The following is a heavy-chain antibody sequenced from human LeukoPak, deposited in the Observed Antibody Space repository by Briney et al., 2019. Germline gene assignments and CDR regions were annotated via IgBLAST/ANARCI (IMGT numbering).Heavy chain of an antibody. J-gene: IGHJ3*02. CDR2: ISGSGGST. D-gene: IGHD3-3*01. Sequence: QTGGSLRLSCAASGFTFSSYAMSWVRQAPGKGLEWVSAISGSGGSTYYADSVKGRFTISRDNSKNTLYLQMNSLGAEDTAVYYCAKDWSGYDAFDIWGQGTMVTVSS. CDR3: AKDWSGYDAFDI. CDR1: GFTFSSYA. V-gene: IGHV3-23*01.